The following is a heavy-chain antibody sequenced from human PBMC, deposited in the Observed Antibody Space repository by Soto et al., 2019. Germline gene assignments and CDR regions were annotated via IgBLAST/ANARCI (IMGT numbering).Heavy chain of an antibody. J-gene: IGHJ6*02. Sequence: SVKVSCKASGGTFSSYAISWVRQAPGQGLEWMGGIIPIFGTANYAQKFQGRVTITADESTSTAYMELSSLRSEDTAVYYCAREGTRNAYYDFWSGYEYYYGMDVWGQGTTVTVSS. CDR2: IIPIFGTA. V-gene: IGHV1-69*13. D-gene: IGHD3-3*01. CDR3: AREGTRNAYYDFWSGYEYYYGMDV. CDR1: GGTFSSYA.